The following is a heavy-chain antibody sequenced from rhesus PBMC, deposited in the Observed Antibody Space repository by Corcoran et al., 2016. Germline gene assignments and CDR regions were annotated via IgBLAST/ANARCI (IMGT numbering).Heavy chain of an antibody. CDR3: ARGPLNFWSGYHIPD. Sequence: QVKLQQWGEGLVKPSETLSLTCAVYGGSISGYYYWSWIRQPPGKGLEWIGYIYGNIASPNYNPSLKNRVTISKATSRNRFSLKLSSVTAAYTAVYYCARGPLNFWSGYHIPDWGQGVLVTVSS. V-gene: IGHV4-73*01. CDR2: IYGNIASP. D-gene: IGHD3-3*01. J-gene: IGHJ4*01. CDR1: GGSISGYYY.